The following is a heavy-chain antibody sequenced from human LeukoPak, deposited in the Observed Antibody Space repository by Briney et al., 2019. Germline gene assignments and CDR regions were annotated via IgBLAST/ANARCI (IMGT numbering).Heavy chain of an antibody. CDR2: IYSGGTT. CDR3: ARGKGKSRIVDY. J-gene: IGHJ4*02. Sequence: PGGSLRLSCAASGFTVSGNLMSWLRQAPGKGLEWVSLIYSGGTTYYADSVKGRFAISSENSKNTLYLPMNSLRVEDTAVYFCARGKGKSRIVDYWGQGTLVTVSS. CDR1: GFTVSGNL. D-gene: IGHD2-15*01. V-gene: IGHV3-66*01.